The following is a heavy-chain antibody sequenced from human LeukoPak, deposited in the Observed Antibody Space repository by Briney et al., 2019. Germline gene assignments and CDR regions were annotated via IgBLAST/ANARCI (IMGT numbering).Heavy chain of an antibody. D-gene: IGHD2-8*02. CDR2: IKSDGSST. Sequence: QPGGSLRLSCAASAFSVSNNHMSWVRQAPGKGLEWVSRIKSDGSSTNFADSVKGRFTISRDNAKNTLYLQMNSLRDEDTAVYYCAREFRVLPDIWGQGTMVTVSS. V-gene: IGHV3-74*01. CDR3: AREFRVLPDI. CDR1: AFSVSNNH. J-gene: IGHJ3*02.